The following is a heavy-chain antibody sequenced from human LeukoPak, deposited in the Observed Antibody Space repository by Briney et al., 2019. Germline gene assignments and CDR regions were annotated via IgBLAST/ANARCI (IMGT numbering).Heavy chain of an antibody. D-gene: IGHD3-16*02. CDR2: IYYSGST. CDR3: ARSVRWGELSFDY. CDR1: GGSISSSSYY. V-gene: IGHV4-39*01. Sequence: SSETLSLTCTVSGGSISSSSYYWGWIRQPPGKGLEWIGSIYYSGSTYYNPSLKSRVTISVDTSKNQFSLKLSSVTAADTAVYYCARSVRWGELSFDYWGQGTLVTVSS. J-gene: IGHJ4*02.